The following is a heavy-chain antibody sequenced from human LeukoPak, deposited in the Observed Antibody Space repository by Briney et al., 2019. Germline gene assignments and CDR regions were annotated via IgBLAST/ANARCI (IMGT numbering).Heavy chain of an antibody. CDR1: GGSISSGDYS. CDR2: IFQSGST. D-gene: IGHD1-1*01. Sequence: SETLSLTCAVPGGSISSGDYSWSWIRQPPGKGLEWIGYIFQSGSTYYNPSLKSRVTISVDRSKNQFSLKLSSVTAADTAVYYCARVGSDWNDVRYNWFDPWGQGTLVTVSS. J-gene: IGHJ5*02. CDR3: ARVGSDWNDVRYNWFDP. V-gene: IGHV4-30-2*01.